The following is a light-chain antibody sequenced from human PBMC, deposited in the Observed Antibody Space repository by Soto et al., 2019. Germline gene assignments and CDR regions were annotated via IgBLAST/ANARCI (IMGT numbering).Light chain of an antibody. J-gene: IGLJ3*02. Sequence: SYELTQPPSVSVSPGQTARITCSGDALPKQYAYWYQQKPGQAPVLVIYKDSERPSGIPERFSGSSSGTTVTLTISGVQAEDGADYYCQSADSSGTYPNWVFGGGTKLTVL. CDR2: KDS. CDR1: ALPKQY. V-gene: IGLV3-25*03. CDR3: QSADSSGTYPNWV.